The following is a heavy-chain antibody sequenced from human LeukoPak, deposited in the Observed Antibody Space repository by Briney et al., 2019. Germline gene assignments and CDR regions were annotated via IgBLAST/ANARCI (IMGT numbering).Heavy chain of an antibody. Sequence: PSQTLSLTCTVSGDSISNTPYYWDWIRQPPGKGLEWIASLFYSGTTYYNPSLKSRLTISIDTSKNQFSLNLTSVTAADTAVYYCARDLQGLRPNWGQGTLVTVSS. V-gene: IGHV4-39*07. CDR2: LFYSGTT. J-gene: IGHJ4*02. CDR1: GDSISNTPYY. D-gene: IGHD3-16*01. CDR3: ARDLQGLRPN.